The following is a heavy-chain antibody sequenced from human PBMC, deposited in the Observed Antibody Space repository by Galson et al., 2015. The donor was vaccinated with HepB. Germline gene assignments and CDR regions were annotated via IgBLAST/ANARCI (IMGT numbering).Heavy chain of an antibody. CDR1: GGSISSSSYY. CDR2: IYYSGST. D-gene: IGHD6-13*01. V-gene: IGHV4-39*01. CDR3: AGVGQQLSYYYYYYMHV. J-gene: IGHJ6*03. Sequence: LSLTCTVSGGSISSSSYYWGWIRQPPGKGLEWNGSIYYSGSTYYNPSLKSRVTISRDTSKNQFSLKLSSVTAADTAVYYCAGVGQQLSYYYYYYMHVWGKGTTVTVSS.